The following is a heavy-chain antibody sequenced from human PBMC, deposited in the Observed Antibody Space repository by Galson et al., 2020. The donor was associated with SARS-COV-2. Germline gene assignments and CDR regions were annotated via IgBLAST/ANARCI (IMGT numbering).Heavy chain of an antibody. CDR2: ISSTSSNI. V-gene: IGHV3-48*01. CDR3: ARAPDYYYYYMDV. CDR1: GFTFSSYS. J-gene: IGHJ6*03. Sequence: GGSLRLSCAASGFTFSSYSMNWVRQAPGKGLEWVSYISSTSSNIYYADSVKGRFTISRDNAKNSLYLQMNSLRAEDTAVYYCARAPDYYYYYMDVWGKGTTVTISS.